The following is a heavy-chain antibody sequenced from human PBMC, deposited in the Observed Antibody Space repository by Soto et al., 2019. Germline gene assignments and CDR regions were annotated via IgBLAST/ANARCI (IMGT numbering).Heavy chain of an antibody. J-gene: IGHJ4*02. CDR1: GYSFTSYW. Sequence: ESLKISCKGSGYSFTSYWISWVRQMPGKGLEWMGRIDPSDSYTNYIPSFQGHVTTSADKSISTAYLQWSSLKASDTAMYYCARLSNWKQKIDYWGQGTLVTVSS. CDR3: ARLSNWKQKIDY. D-gene: IGHD1-1*01. CDR2: IDPSDSYT. V-gene: IGHV5-10-1*01.